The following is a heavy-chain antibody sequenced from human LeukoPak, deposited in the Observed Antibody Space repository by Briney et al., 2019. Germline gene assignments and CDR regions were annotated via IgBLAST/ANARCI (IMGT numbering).Heavy chain of an antibody. CDR1: GYTFTSYY. CDR3: ASNFGVVTLPLDY. V-gene: IGHV1-46*01. Sequence: ASVKVSCKASGYTFTSYYMHWVRQAPGQGLEWMGIINPSGGSTSYAQKFQGRATMTRDTSTSTVYMELCSLRSEDTAVYYCASNFGVVTLPLDYWGQGTLVTVSS. J-gene: IGHJ4*02. D-gene: IGHD3-3*01. CDR2: INPSGGST.